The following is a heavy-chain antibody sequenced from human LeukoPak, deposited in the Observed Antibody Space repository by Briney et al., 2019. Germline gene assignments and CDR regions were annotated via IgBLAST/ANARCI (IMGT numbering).Heavy chain of an antibody. CDR3: AKGSSGWSTDAFDI. Sequence: GGSLRLSCVASGFTFDDYAMHWVRQAPGKGLEWVSGINWNTNSIKYADSVKGRFTISRDNAKNSLYLQMNSLRAEDTAFYYCAKGSSGWSTDAFDIWGQGTIVTVSS. CDR1: GFTFDDYA. V-gene: IGHV3-9*01. D-gene: IGHD6-19*01. CDR2: INWNTNSI. J-gene: IGHJ3*02.